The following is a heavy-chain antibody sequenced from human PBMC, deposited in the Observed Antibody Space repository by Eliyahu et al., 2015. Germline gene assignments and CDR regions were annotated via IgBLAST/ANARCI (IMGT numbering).Heavy chain of an antibody. Sequence: QLQLQESGPGLVKPSETLSLTCPPGKGLQWIGNIFYSGNTYYNPSLXSRVTISADTSKNQFSLNLSPVTAADTAVYYCASPMEYLYDSSGYYQYDSWGQGILVTVSS. CDR2: IFYSGNT. CDR3: ASPMEYLYDSSGYYQYDS. V-gene: IGHV4-39*01. D-gene: IGHD3-22*01. J-gene: IGHJ4*02.